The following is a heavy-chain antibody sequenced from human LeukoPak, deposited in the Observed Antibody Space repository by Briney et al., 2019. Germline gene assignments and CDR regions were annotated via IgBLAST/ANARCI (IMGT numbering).Heavy chain of an antibody. CDR2: INPNSGGT. J-gene: IGHJ5*02. CDR3: ARALRITMVRGVRIDWFDP. D-gene: IGHD3-10*01. V-gene: IGHV1-2*02. Sequence: ASVKVSCKASGYTFTGYYMHWVRQAPGQGLEWMGWINPNSGGTNYAQKFQGRVTMTRDTSISTAYMELSRLRSDDTAVYYCARALRITMVRGVRIDWFDPWGQGTLVTVSS. CDR1: GYTFTGYY.